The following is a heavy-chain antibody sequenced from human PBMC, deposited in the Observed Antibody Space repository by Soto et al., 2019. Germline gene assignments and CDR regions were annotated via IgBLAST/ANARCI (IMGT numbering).Heavy chain of an antibody. V-gene: IGHV1-24*01. Sequence: GASVKVSCKVSGYTLTELSMHWVRQAPGKGLEWMGGFDPEDGETIYAQKFQGRVTMTEDTSTGTVYMELSSLRSEDAAVYYCARVAGRRYPSGYDWAWFDPWGQGTLVTVSS. J-gene: IGHJ5*02. CDR1: GYTLTELS. CDR3: ARVAGRRYPSGYDWAWFDP. D-gene: IGHD5-12*01. CDR2: FDPEDGET.